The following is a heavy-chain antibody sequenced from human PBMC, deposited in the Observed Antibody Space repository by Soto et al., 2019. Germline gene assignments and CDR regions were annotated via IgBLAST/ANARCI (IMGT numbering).Heavy chain of an antibody. CDR3: ARDGLSLGGPWDYYYGMDV. V-gene: IGHV1-69*13. CDR1: GGTFSSYA. Sequence: VASVKVSCKASGGTFSSYAISWVLQAPGQGLEWMGGIIPIFGTANYAQKFQGRVTITADESTSTAYMELSSLRSEDTAVYYCARDGLSLGGPWDYYYGMDVWGQGTTVTVSS. D-gene: IGHD3-16*01. J-gene: IGHJ6*02. CDR2: IIPIFGTA.